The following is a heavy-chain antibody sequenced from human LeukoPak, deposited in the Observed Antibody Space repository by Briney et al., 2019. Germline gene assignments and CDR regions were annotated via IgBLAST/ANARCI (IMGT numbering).Heavy chain of an antibody. CDR2: INPNSGGT. V-gene: IGHV1-2*06. CDR1: GYTFTGYY. J-gene: IGHJ5*02. CDR3: ARAWIQLWWFDP. Sequence: ASVKVSCKASGYTFTGYYMHWVRQAPGQGLEWMGRINPNSGGTNYAQKFQGRVTMTRDTSISTAYMELSSLRSEDTAVYYCARAWIQLWWFDPWGQGTLVTVSS. D-gene: IGHD5-18*01.